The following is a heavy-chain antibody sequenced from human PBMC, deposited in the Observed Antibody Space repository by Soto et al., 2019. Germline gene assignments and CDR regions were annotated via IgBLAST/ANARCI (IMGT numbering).Heavy chain of an antibody. D-gene: IGHD6-13*01. Sequence: SETLSLTCTVSGGSISSSSYYWGWIRQPPGKGLEWIGSIYYSGSTYYNPSLKSRVTISVDTSKNQFSLKLSSVTAAGTAVYYCARAKGYSSSWYSPWRWFDPWGQGTLVTVSS. CDR1: GGSISSSSYY. J-gene: IGHJ5*02. V-gene: IGHV4-39*01. CDR2: IYYSGST. CDR3: ARAKGYSSSWYSPWRWFDP.